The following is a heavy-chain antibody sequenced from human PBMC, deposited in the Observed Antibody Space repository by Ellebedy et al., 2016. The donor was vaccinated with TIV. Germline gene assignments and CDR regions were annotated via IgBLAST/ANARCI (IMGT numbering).Heavy chain of an antibody. CDR3: ARTAGKGDDAFDI. Sequence: AASVKVSCKASGGTFSNYAISWVRQPPGPGLEWMGRIIPILGIGNYAQTFQGRVTITADKSTSTTYMELSNLKSEDTAVYYCARTAGKGDDAFDIWGQGTMVTVSS. D-gene: IGHD6-13*01. CDR1: GGTFSNYA. V-gene: IGHV1-69*04. CDR2: IIPILGIG. J-gene: IGHJ3*02.